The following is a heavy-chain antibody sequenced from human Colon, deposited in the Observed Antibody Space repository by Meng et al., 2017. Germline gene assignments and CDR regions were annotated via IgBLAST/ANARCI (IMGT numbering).Heavy chain of an antibody. CDR3: ARGIPFEGPYYGY. J-gene: IGHJ4*02. D-gene: IGHD3-16*01. V-gene: IGHV4-34*01. CDR1: GGSFRGYS. CDR2: INHSGST. Sequence: QVRLQQWGDGLLKPSVTPSLTCAGYGGSFRGYSRSWIRQPPGKGLEWIGEINHSGSTNYNPSLKSRVTISVDTSKNQFSLKLSSVTAADTAVYYCARGIPFEGPYYGYWGQGTLVTVSS.